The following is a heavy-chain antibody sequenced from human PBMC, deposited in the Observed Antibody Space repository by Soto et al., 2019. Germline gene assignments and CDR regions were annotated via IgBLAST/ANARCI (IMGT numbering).Heavy chain of an antibody. CDR1: GFSVNNND. CDR2: IYSSGSI. D-gene: IGHD3-22*01. Sequence: GALRLSCATTGFSVNNNDMSWVRQAPGKGLEWVSLIYSSGSIKYADSVKGRFTISRDNTKNIVYLQMNSLSADDSAVFYCARDPYYDSSGYLASNGMDVWGQGTTVTVSS. J-gene: IGHJ6*02. V-gene: IGHV3-53*01. CDR3: ARDPYYDSSGYLASNGMDV.